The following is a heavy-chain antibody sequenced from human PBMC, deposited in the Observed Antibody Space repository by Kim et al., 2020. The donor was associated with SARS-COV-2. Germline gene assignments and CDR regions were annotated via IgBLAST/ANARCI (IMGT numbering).Heavy chain of an antibody. Sequence: GGSLRLSCSASGFTFSSYAMHWVRQAPGKGLEYVSAISSNGGSTYYADSVKGRFTISRDNSKNTLYLQMSSLRAEDTAVYYCVNGRIAARPPLDYWGQGTLVTVSS. J-gene: IGHJ4*02. CDR3: VNGRIAARPPLDY. D-gene: IGHD6-6*01. V-gene: IGHV3-64D*06. CDR1: GFTFSSYA. CDR2: ISSNGGST.